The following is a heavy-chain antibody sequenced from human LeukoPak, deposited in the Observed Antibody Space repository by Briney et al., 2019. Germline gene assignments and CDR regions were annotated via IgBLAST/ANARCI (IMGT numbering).Heavy chain of an antibody. CDR2: IYYGGTT. CDR1: GGSISSGGYY. Sequence: LRLSCTVSGGSISSGGYYWSWIRQHPGKGLEWIGYIYYGGTTYYNPSLKSRVTISVDTSNNQFSLKLSSATAADTAAYYCARQGYCSGGSCYLGGFDYWGQGTLVTVSS. D-gene: IGHD2-15*01. CDR3: ARQGYCSGGSCYLGGFDY. J-gene: IGHJ4*02. V-gene: IGHV4-31*03.